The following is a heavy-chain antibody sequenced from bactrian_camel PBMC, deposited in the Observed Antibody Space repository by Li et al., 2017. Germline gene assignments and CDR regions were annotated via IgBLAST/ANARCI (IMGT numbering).Heavy chain of an antibody. J-gene: IGHJ4*01. Sequence: VQLVESGGGSVQAGGSLRLSCAASGYTFSSYCMGWFRRAPGKGREGVASIYPGGDILNYADSVKGRFTITQDVAKNTLYLQMTTLAPEDTARYYCAEGRGSRGEHCYSLNYWGQGTQVTVS. CDR3: AEGRGSRGEHCYSLNY. D-gene: IGHD6*01. CDR1: GYTFSSYC. V-gene: IGHV3S1*01. CDR2: IYPGGDIL.